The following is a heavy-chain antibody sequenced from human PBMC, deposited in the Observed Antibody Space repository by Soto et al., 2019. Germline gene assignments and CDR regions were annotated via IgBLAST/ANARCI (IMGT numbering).Heavy chain of an antibody. J-gene: IGHJ4*02. Sequence: ASVKVSCKPSGYTFTGYYIHWVRQAPGQGLEWMGWINPNSGATNYALKFQGRVTMTRDTSISAAYMELNSLTSDDTAVYYCARSRLTDYSRDYWGQGNLVTGSS. V-gene: IGHV1-2*02. CDR3: ARSRLTDYSRDY. CDR1: GYTFTGYY. D-gene: IGHD4-4*01. CDR2: INPNSGAT.